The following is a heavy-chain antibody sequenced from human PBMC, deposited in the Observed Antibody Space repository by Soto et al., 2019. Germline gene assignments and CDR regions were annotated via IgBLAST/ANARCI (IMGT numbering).Heavy chain of an antibody. Sequence: GGSLRLSCAASGFTFSSYSMNWVRQAPGKGLEWVSYISSSSSTIYYADSVKGRFTISRDNAKNSLYLQMNSLRDEDTAVYYCASGYSGYDPVVGMDVWGQGTTVTVSS. V-gene: IGHV3-48*02. CDR2: ISSSSSTI. CDR3: ASGYSGYDPVVGMDV. CDR1: GFTFSSYS. J-gene: IGHJ6*02. D-gene: IGHD5-12*01.